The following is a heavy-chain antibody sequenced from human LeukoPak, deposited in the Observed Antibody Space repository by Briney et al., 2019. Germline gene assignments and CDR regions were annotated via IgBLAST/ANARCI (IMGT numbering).Heavy chain of an antibody. CDR1: GFTFSDYY. D-gene: IGHD2-15*01. J-gene: IGHJ5*02. CDR3: AREKACSFDP. CDR2: IGFSDSPI. V-gene: IGHV3-11*04. Sequence: GGSLRLSCAGSGFTFSDYYMSWIRQAPGKGLEWVSYIGFSDSPIYYADSVKGRFTISRDNAKNSLYLQMNSLRAEDTAVYYCAREKACSFDPWGQGTLVTVSS.